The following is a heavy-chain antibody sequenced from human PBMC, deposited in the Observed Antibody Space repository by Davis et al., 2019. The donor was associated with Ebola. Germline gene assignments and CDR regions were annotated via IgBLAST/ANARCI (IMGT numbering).Heavy chain of an antibody. Sequence: GGSLRLSCAASGITFEDYAMHWVRQAPGKGLEWVSFISGDGGSTFYADSVRGRFTISRDNNRKSLYLQMNSLRTEDTALYYCTKDYFGSGSYGYYYYGMDVWGQGTTVTVSS. J-gene: IGHJ6*02. V-gene: IGHV3-43*02. D-gene: IGHD3-10*01. CDR1: GITFEDYA. CDR3: TKDYFGSGSYGYYYYGMDV. CDR2: ISGDGGST.